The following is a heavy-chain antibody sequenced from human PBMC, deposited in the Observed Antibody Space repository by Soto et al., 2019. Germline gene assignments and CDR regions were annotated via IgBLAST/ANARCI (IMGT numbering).Heavy chain of an antibody. D-gene: IGHD6-19*01. CDR2: VSHDGRNT. CDR3: AKGGRKWLVTSDFND. V-gene: IGHV3-30*18. Sequence: VQLVESGGGVVQPGRSLRLSCAASGFTFSAYAMHWVRQAPGKGLAWVAVVSHDGRNTHYADSVKGRFPISRDSSKNTAARERTSLRSEDTAVYYCAKGGRKWLVTSDFNDWGQGALVTVSA. J-gene: IGHJ4*02. CDR1: GFTFSAYA.